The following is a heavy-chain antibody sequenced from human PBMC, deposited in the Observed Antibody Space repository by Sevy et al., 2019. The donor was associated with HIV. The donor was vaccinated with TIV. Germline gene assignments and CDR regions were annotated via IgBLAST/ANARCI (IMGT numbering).Heavy chain of an antibody. J-gene: IGHJ6*03. CDR1: GGSFCGYY. D-gene: IGHD6-19*01. CDR2: INHSGST. Sequence: SETLSLTCAVYGGSFCGYYWSWIRQPPGKGLEWIGEINHSGSTNYNPSLKSRVTISVDTSKNQFSLKLSSVTAADTAVYYCARNGYSSGWTYYYYYYMDVWGKGTTVTVSS. V-gene: IGHV4-34*01. CDR3: ARNGYSSGWTYYYYYYMDV.